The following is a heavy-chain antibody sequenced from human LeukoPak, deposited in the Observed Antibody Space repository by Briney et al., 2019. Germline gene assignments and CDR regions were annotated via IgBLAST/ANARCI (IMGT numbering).Heavy chain of an antibody. J-gene: IGHJ4*02. CDR3: ARAHPSPLDNSPGALFDY. V-gene: IGHV4-30-2*01. CDR2: IYQSGRT. Sequence: PSETLSLTCAVSGDSITSGTFSWSWIRQPPGKGLEWIGYIYQSGRTFYTLSLRSRVAISVDRSKNQFSLRLTSVTAADTAVYYCARAHPSPLDNSPGALFDYWGQGTLVTVSS. CDR1: GDSITSGTFS. D-gene: IGHD2/OR15-2a*01.